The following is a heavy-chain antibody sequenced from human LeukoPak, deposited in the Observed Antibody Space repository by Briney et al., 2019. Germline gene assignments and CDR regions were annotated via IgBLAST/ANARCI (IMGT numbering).Heavy chain of an antibody. CDR2: ISAYNGNT. V-gene: IGHV1-18*04. J-gene: IGHJ4*02. D-gene: IGHD1-26*01. CDR1: GYTFTGYY. CDR3: AREGTTGSYYHMDY. Sequence: ASVKVSCKTSGYTFTGYYMHWVRQAPGQGLEWMGWISAYNGNTNYAQKLQGRVTMTTDTSTTTAYMELRSLRSDDTAVYYCAREGTTGSYYHMDYWGQGTLVTVSS.